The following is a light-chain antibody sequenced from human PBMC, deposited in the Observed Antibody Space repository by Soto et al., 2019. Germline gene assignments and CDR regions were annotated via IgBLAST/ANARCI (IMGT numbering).Light chain of an antibody. J-gene: IGKJ1*01. CDR1: QSVSSN. V-gene: IGKV3-15*01. Sequence: EIVMTQSPATLSVSPGERATLSCRASQSVSSNLAWYQQKPGQAPRLLIYGASTRATVIPARFSGSGSGTECTLTISSLQSEDFAVYYCQQYNNWGTFGQGTKVEIK. CDR2: GAS. CDR3: QQYNNWGT.